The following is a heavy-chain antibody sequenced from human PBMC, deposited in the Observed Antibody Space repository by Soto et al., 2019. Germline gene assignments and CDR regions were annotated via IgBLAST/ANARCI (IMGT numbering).Heavy chain of an antibody. V-gene: IGHV4-61*01. CDR2: IYYSGST. J-gene: IGHJ6*02. CDR3: ARGEYYYDSSGYLEFYGMDV. CDR1: GGSVSSGSYY. D-gene: IGHD3-22*01. Sequence: QVQLQESGPGLVKPSETLSLTCTVSGGSVSSGSYYWSWIRQPPGKGLEWIGYIYYSGSTNYNPSLKSRVTISGDTSKNQFSLKLSSVTAADTAVYYCARGEYYYDSSGYLEFYGMDVWGQGTTVTVSS.